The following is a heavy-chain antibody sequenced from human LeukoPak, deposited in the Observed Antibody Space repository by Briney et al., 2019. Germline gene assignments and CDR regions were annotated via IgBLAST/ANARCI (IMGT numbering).Heavy chain of an antibody. D-gene: IGHD2-2*01. CDR2: IYYSGST. CDR1: GGSIRNYY. J-gene: IGHJ6*03. Sequence: SETLSLTCTVSGGSIRNYYWSWLRQPPGKGLEWIGYIYYSGSTNYNPSLKSRVTISVDTSKNQFSLKLSSVTAADTAVYYCARGVPAARYYYYYYMDVWGKGTTVTVSS. CDR3: ARGVPAARYYYYYYMDV. V-gene: IGHV4-59*01.